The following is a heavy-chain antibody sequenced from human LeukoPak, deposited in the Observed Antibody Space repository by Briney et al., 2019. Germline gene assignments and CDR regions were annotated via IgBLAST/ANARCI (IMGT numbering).Heavy chain of an antibody. CDR2: ISGSGAST. CDR1: GFTFSSYA. J-gene: IGHJ4*02. CDR3: AKQPGSVVDSSGTLSRH. D-gene: IGHD3-22*01. V-gene: IGHV3-23*01. Sequence: GGSLRLSCAASGFTFSSYAMSWVRQAPGKGLEWVSTISGSGASTYYADSVKGRFTISRDNSKNTLYLQMNSLRAEDTAVYYCAKQPGSVVDSSGTLSRHWGQGTLVTVSS.